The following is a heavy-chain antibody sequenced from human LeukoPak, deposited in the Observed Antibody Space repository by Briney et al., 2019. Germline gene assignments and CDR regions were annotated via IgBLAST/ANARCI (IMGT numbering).Heavy chain of an antibody. CDR2: ISSTSDYI. CDR3: AREVSYYYGSGSYNWFDP. V-gene: IGHV3-21*01. D-gene: IGHD3-10*01. J-gene: IGHJ5*02. CDR1: GFTFSSYS. Sequence: GGSLRLSCAASGFTFSSYSMNWVRQAPGKWLEWVSSISSTSDYIYYADSVKGRFTISRDNAKNSLYLQMNSLRAEDTAVYYCAREVSYYYGSGSYNWFDPWGQGTLVTISS.